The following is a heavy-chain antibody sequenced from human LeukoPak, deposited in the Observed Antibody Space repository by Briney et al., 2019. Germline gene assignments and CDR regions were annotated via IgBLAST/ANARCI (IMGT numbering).Heavy chain of an antibody. V-gene: IGHV4-59*01. CDR2: IHYSGST. CDR3: ARANYYDSSGYYGPDAFDI. Sequence: PSETLSLTCTVSGGSISSYYWSWIRQPPGKGLEWIGYIHYSGSTNYNPSLKSRVTISVDTSKNQFSLKLSSVTAADTAVYYCARANYYDSSGYYGPDAFDIWGQGTMVTVSS. D-gene: IGHD3-22*01. CDR1: GGSISSYY. J-gene: IGHJ3*02.